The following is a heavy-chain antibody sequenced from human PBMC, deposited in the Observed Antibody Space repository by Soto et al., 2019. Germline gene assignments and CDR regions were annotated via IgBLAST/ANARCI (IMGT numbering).Heavy chain of an antibody. CDR2: IWYDGSNK. CDR3: ARGGDGYNFPLLDY. CDR1: GFTFSSYG. J-gene: IGHJ4*02. Sequence: VQLVESGGGVVQPGRSLRLSCAASGFTFSSYGMHWVRQAPGKGLEWVAVIWYDGSNKYYADSMKGRFTISRDNSKNTLYLQMNSLRAEDTAVYYCARGGDGYNFPLLDYWGQGTLVTVSS. V-gene: IGHV3-33*01. D-gene: IGHD5-12*01.